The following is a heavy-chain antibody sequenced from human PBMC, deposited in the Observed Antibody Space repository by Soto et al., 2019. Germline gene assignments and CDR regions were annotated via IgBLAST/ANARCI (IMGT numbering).Heavy chain of an antibody. CDR3: ARDQITMVRGVIITALAAV. J-gene: IGHJ6*02. Sequence: PGGSLRLSCAASGFTVSSNYMSWVRQAPGKGLEWVSVIYSGGSTYYADSVKGRFTISRDNSKDTLYLQMNSLRAEDTAVYYCARDQITMVRGVIITALAAVWGQGTTVTVSS. V-gene: IGHV3-53*01. D-gene: IGHD3-10*01. CDR2: IYSGGST. CDR1: GFTVSSNY.